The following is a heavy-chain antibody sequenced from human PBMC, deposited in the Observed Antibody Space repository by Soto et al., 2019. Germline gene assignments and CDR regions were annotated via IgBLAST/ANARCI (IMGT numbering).Heavy chain of an antibody. CDR1: NGSFTNFY. Sequence: SETLSLTCTVSNGSFTNFYWSWIRQPPGKGLEWIGYIYYNGNTNYNPSLKSRVTMSVDTSKNQFSLNLTPVTAADTAVYYCARALRGDYWGQGILVTVSS. J-gene: IGHJ4*02. CDR2: IYYNGNT. V-gene: IGHV4-59*01. CDR3: ARALRGDY.